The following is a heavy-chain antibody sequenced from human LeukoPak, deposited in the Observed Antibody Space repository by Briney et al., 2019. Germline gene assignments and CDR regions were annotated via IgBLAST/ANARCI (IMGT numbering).Heavy chain of an antibody. CDR2: INWSGGST. CDR1: GFTFDDYG. Sequence: GGSLRLSCAASGFTFDDYGMSWVRQAPGKGLEWVSGINWSGGSTGYADSVKGRFTISRDNAKNSLYLQMNSLRAEDTALYYCATSRIAVAGRDYWGLGTLVTVSS. J-gene: IGHJ4*02. D-gene: IGHD6-19*01. V-gene: IGHV3-20*04. CDR3: ATSRIAVAGRDY.